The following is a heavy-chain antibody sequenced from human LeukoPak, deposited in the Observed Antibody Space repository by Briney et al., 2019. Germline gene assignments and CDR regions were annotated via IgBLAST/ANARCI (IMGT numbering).Heavy chain of an antibody. Sequence: PGGSLRLSCAASGFNVTTNYMSWVRQAPGKGLEWVSVIYSGGTTYYADSVKGRFTISRDISKNTLSLQMNSLRAEDTAVYYCGRGRRDGYNLGYWGQGTLVAVSS. D-gene: IGHD5-24*01. CDR3: GRGRRDGYNLGY. CDR1: GFNVTTNY. J-gene: IGHJ4*02. V-gene: IGHV3-53*01. CDR2: IYSGGTT.